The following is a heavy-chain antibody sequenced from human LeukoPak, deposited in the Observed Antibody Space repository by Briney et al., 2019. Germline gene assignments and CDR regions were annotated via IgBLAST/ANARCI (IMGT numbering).Heavy chain of an antibody. D-gene: IGHD4-11*01. J-gene: IGHJ4*02. CDR2: IYYSGST. CDR1: GGSISSSNYY. Sequence: PSETLSLTCTVSGGSISSSNYYWAWIRQPPGKGLGWIGSIYYSGSTYYNPSLKSRVTISVDTSKNQFSLKLSSVTAADTAVYYCARRGNSNSSNRFDYWGQGTLVTVSS. V-gene: IGHV4-39*01. CDR3: ARRGNSNSSNRFDY.